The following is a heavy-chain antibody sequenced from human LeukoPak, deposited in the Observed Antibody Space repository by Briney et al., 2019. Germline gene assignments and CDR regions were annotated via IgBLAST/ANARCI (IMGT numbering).Heavy chain of an antibody. CDR3: AEDFYGGNPLGLYFDY. CDR1: GFTFSSYA. Sequence: GGSLRLSCAASGFTFSSYAMSWVRQAPGKGLEWVSAISGSGGSTYYADSVKGRFTISRDNSKNTLYLQMNSLSAEDTAVYYCAEDFYGGNPLGLYFDYWGQGTLVTVSS. CDR2: ISGSGGST. V-gene: IGHV3-23*01. D-gene: IGHD4-23*01. J-gene: IGHJ4*02.